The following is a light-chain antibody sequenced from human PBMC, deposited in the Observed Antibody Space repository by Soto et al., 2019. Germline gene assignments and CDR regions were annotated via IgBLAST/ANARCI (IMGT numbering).Light chain of an antibody. CDR1: QSINSW. CDR3: QPYNSYSPWP. Sequence: DIQMTQSPSTLSASVGDRVTITCRASQSINSWLAWYQQKPGKAPKLLIYDASSLESGVPSRLSGSGSGTEFTLTISSLQPDDFATYYCQPYNSYSPWPFGQGTKV. J-gene: IGKJ1*01. CDR2: DAS. V-gene: IGKV1-5*01.